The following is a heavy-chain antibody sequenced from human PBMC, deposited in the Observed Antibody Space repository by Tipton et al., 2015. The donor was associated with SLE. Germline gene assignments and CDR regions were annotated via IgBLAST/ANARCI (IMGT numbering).Heavy chain of an antibody. V-gene: IGHV4-34*01. CDR2: INHSGST. D-gene: IGHD6-13*01. J-gene: IGHJ5*02. Sequence: TLSLTCAVSGGSFSGYYWSWIRQPPGKGLEWIGEINHSGSTNYNPSLKSRVTISVDTSKNQFSLKLSSVTAADTAVYYCARHPGYSSSEGWFDPWGQGTLVTVSS. CDR3: ARHPGYSSSEGWFDP. CDR1: GGSFSGYY.